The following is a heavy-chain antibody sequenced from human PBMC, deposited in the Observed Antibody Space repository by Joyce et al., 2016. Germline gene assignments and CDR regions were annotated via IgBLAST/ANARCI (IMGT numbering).Heavy chain of an antibody. CDR3: ASEVYGGGDFDS. V-gene: IGHV1-3*01. D-gene: IGHD2-21*01. Sequence: QVHLVQSGPEVKEPGASVKISCKASGHTFANYGFHWVRQGPGQGLEWMGWMHAGNSATQDADNHKRRVTITWDRSATTVYMELRTLTSEDTAIYFCASEVYGGGDFDSWGQGSLVTVSS. J-gene: IGHJ4*02. CDR1: GHTFANYG. CDR2: MHAGNSAT.